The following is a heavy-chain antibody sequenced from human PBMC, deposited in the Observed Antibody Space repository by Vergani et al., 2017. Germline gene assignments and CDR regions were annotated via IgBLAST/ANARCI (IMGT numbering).Heavy chain of an antibody. CDR2: IIPIFGTA. Sequence: QVQLVQSGAEVKKPGSSVKVSCKASGGTFSSYAISWVRQAPGQGLEWMGGIIPIFGTANYAQKFQGRVTITADESTSPAYMELSSLRSEDTAVYYCARVGRENYDFWSGDDAFDIWGQGTMVTVSS. CDR3: ARVGRENYDFWSGDDAFDI. V-gene: IGHV1-69*12. D-gene: IGHD3-3*01. CDR1: GGTFSSYA. J-gene: IGHJ3*02.